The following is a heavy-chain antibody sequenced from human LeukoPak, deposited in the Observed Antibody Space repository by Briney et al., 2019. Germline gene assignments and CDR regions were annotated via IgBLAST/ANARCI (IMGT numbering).Heavy chain of an antibody. D-gene: IGHD2-2*01. CDR2: IKQDGNEK. CDR3: ARGAPGRVVVPAASNWFDP. J-gene: IGHJ5*02. Sequence: PGGSLRLSCAASAFTFSSYWMSWVRQAPGKGLEWVANIKQDGNEKYYVDSVKGRFTISRDNAKNSLYLQMNSLRVEDTAVYYCARGAPGRVVVPAASNWFDPWGQGTLVTVSS. V-gene: IGHV3-7*01. CDR1: AFTFSSYW.